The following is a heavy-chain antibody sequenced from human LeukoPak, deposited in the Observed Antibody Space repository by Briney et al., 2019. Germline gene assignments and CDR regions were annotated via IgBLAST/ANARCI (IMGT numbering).Heavy chain of an antibody. CDR3: ASHFIRRITMVRGVNWFDP. V-gene: IGHV4-39*01. CDR1: GGSISSSSYY. CDR2: IYYSGST. J-gene: IGHJ5*02. D-gene: IGHD3-10*01. Sequence: PSETLSLTCTVSGGSISSSSYYWGWIRQPPGKGLEWIGSIYYSGSTYHNPSLKSRVTISVDTSKNQFSLKLSSVTAADTAVYYCASHFIRRITMVRGVNWFDPWGQGTLVTVSS.